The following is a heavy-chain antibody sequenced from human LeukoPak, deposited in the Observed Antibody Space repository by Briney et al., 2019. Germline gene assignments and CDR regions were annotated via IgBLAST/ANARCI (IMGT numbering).Heavy chain of an antibody. D-gene: IGHD3-10*01. CDR1: GFTFSSYW. J-gene: IGHJ3*02. CDR2: IKQDGSEK. Sequence: RAGGSLRLSCAASGFTFSSYWMDWVRQAPGKGLEWVANIKQDGSEKYYVDSVKGRFTISRDNAKNSLYLQMNSLRAEDTAVYYCARDSLGRAFDIWGQGTMVTVSS. V-gene: IGHV3-7*01. CDR3: ARDSLGRAFDI.